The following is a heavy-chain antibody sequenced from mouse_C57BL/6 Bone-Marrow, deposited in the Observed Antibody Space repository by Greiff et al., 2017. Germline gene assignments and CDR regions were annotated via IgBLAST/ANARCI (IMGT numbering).Heavy chain of an antibody. V-gene: IGHV2-2*01. CDR1: GFSLTSYG. Sequence: VQLVESGPGLVQPSQSLSITCTVSGFSLTSYGVHWVRQSPGKGLEWLGVIWSGGSTNYNAAFISRLSISKDNSKSQVFIKMNSLQADDTAIYYCARYYYGSSPHYYAMDYWGQGASVTVSS. CDR2: IWSGGST. J-gene: IGHJ4*01. CDR3: ARYYYGSSPHYYAMDY. D-gene: IGHD1-1*01.